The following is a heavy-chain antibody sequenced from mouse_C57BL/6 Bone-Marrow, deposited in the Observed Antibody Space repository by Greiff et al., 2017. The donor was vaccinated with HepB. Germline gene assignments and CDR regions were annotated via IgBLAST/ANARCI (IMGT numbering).Heavy chain of an antibody. V-gene: IGHV5-17*01. CDR3: ARYFDV. CDR2: ISSGSSTI. Sequence: EVKLVESGGGLVKPGGSPKLSCAASGFTFSDYGMHWVRQAPEKGLEWVAYISSGSSTIYYADTVKGRFTISRDNAKNTLFLQMTSLRSEDTAMYYCARYFDVWGTGTTVTVSS. J-gene: IGHJ1*03. CDR1: GFTFSDYG.